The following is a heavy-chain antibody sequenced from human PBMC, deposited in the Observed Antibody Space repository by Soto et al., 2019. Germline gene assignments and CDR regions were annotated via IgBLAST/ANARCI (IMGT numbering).Heavy chain of an antibody. Sequence: EVQLVESGGGLVQPGGSLRLSCAASGFTVSSNYMSWVRQAPGKGLEWVSVIYSGGSTDYTASVKSRLTISRDNSKNTLYLQINSLRAQDTAVYYCARDLAKPFSIVTTLTTVDYWGQGTLVTVCS. CDR3: ARDLAKPFSIVTTLTTVDY. D-gene: IGHD4-17*01. CDR1: GFTVSSNY. J-gene: IGHJ4*02. V-gene: IGHV3-66*01. CDR2: IYSGGST.